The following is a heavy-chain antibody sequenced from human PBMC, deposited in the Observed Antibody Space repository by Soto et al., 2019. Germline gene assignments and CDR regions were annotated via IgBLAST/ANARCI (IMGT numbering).Heavy chain of an antibody. D-gene: IGHD2-8*01. CDR1: VFTFSSCS. V-gene: IGHV3-48*02. CDR3: AKYCSSDVCFDY. J-gene: IGHJ4*02. CDR2: ISGSGDAK. Sequence: GGSLRLSCASSVFTFSSCSMNWVRQAPGKGLEWVSFISGSGDAKYYADSVKGRFTISRDNAKNSLYLQMSSLRDEDTAVYYCAKYCSSDVCFDYWGQGTLVTVSS.